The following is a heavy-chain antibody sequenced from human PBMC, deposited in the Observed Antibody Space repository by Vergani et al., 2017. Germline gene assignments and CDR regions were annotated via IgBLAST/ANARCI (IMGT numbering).Heavy chain of an antibody. CDR3: ARVPRWLQLRYFDY. J-gene: IGHJ4*02. CDR2: INHSGST. CDR1: GGSFSGYY. D-gene: IGHD5-24*01. V-gene: IGHV4-34*01. Sequence: QVQLQQWGAGLLKPSETLSLTCAVYGGSFSGYYWSWIRQPPGKGLEWIGEINHSGSTNYNPSLKSRVTISVETSKNQFSLKLSSVTAADTAVYYCARVPRWLQLRYFDYWGQGTLVTVSS.